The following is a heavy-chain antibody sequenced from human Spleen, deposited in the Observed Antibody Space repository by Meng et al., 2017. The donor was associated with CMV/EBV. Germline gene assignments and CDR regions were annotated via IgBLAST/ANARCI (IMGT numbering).Heavy chain of an antibody. CDR1: VDTFTKNA. D-gene: IGHD3-3*01. J-gene: IGHJ5*01. Sequence: SVKVSCKASVDTFTKNAIRWGRQAPGQGLEWMGGIIPLLDVVKYAEKFQDRVTITADKTTSTVYMELSRLRSEDTAVYYCAKEKRWDYGSWSGPHSSWLDSWGQGTLVTVSS. CDR2: IIPLLDVV. CDR3: AKEKRWDYGSWSGPHSSWLDS. V-gene: IGHV1-69*10.